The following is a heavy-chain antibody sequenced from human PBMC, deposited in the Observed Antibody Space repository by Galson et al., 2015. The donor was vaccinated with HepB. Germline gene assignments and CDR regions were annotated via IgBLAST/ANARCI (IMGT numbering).Heavy chain of an antibody. CDR2: IIPIFGTA. Sequence: SVKVSCKASGGTFSSYAINWVRQAPGQGLEWMGGIIPIFGTANYAQKFQGRVTITADESTSTAYMELSSLRSEDTAVYYCAENEGYCSSTSCPVGPYYGMDVWGQGTTVTVSS. CDR1: GGTFSSYA. J-gene: IGHJ6*02. D-gene: IGHD2-2*01. V-gene: IGHV1-69*13. CDR3: AENEGYCSSTSCPVGPYYGMDV.